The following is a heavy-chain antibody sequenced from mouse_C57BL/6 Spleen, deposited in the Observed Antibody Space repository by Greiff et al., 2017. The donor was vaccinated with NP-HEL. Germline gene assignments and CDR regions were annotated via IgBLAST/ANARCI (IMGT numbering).Heavy chain of an antibody. CDR2: IDPSDSYT. J-gene: IGHJ4*01. V-gene: IGHV1-69*01. Sequence: QVQLQQPGAELVMPGASVKLSCKASGYTFTSYWMHWVKQRPGQGLEWIGEIDPSDSYTNYNQKFKGKSTLTVDKSSSTAYMQLSSLTSEDSAVYYCARTDGYYEGAMDYWGQGTSVTVSS. CDR3: ARTDGYYEGAMDY. D-gene: IGHD2-3*01. CDR1: GYTFTSYW.